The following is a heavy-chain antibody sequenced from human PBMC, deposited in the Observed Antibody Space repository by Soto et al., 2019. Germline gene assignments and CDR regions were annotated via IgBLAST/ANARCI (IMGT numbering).Heavy chain of an antibody. D-gene: IGHD5-12*01. V-gene: IGHV3-11*05. J-gene: IGHJ3*02. CDR2: ISSSSSYT. Sequence: QVQLVESGGGLVKPGGSLRLSCAASGFTFSDYYMSWIRQAPGKGLEWVSYISSSSSYTNYADSVKGRFTISRDNAKNSLYLQMNSLRAEDTAVYYCARGAATKILVLMYDALEIWGQGTMVTVSS. CDR3: ARGAATKILVLMYDALEI. CDR1: GFTFSDYY.